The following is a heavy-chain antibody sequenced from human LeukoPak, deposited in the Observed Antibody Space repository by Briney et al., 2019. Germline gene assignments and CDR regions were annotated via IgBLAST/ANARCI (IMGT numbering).Heavy chain of an antibody. V-gene: IGHV3-7*01. CDR3: ARDLDSSSWYYFDY. Sequence: HPGGSLRLSCAASGFTFSSYWMSWVRQAPGKGLEWVANIKQDGSEKYYVDSVKGRFTISRDNAKNSLYLQMSSLRAEDTAVYYCARDLDSSSWYYFDYWGQGTLVTVSS. D-gene: IGHD6-13*01. CDR1: GFTFSSYW. CDR2: IKQDGSEK. J-gene: IGHJ4*02.